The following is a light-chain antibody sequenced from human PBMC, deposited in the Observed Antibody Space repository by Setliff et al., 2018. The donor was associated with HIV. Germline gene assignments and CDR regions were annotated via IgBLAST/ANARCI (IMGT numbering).Light chain of an antibody. CDR1: MSNIGAHYN. Sequence: QSALTQPPSVSGAPGQRVTISCSGSMSNIGAHYNVHWNQQLPGAAPKLFIYDNNNRPSGVPERFSGSKSGTSASLAITGLQAEDEADYYCQSYDSSLSAWVFGGGTKVTVL. CDR2: DNN. CDR3: QSYDSSLSAWV. V-gene: IGLV1-40*01. J-gene: IGLJ3*02.